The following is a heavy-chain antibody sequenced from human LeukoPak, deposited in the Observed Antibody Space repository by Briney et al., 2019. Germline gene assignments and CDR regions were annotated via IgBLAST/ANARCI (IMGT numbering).Heavy chain of an antibody. V-gene: IGHV4-38-2*01. J-gene: IGHJ4*02. D-gene: IGHD3-10*01. CDR3: ARRVRGVDYFDY. Sequence: PSETLSLTCAVSGYSISSGYYWGWIRQPPGQGLEWIGSIYHSGSTYYSPSLKSRVTISVDTSKNQFSLKLSSVTAADTAVYYCARRVRGVDYFDYWGQGTLVTVSS. CDR2: IYHSGST. CDR1: GYSISSGYY.